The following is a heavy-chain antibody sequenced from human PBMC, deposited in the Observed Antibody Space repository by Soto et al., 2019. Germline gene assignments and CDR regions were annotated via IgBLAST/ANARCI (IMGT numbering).Heavy chain of an antibody. CDR3: ARDQGLRILVRGLGSWFDP. CDR2: IYHSGST. V-gene: IGHV4-4*02. Sequence: QVQLQESGPGLVKPSGTLSLTCAVSGGSISSSNWWSWVRQPLGKGLEWIGEIYHSGSTNYNPSLKSRVTISVDKSKNQFSLKLSSVTAADTAVYYCARDQGLRILVRGLGSWFDPWGQGTLVTVSS. J-gene: IGHJ5*02. D-gene: IGHD3-10*01. CDR1: GGSISSSNW.